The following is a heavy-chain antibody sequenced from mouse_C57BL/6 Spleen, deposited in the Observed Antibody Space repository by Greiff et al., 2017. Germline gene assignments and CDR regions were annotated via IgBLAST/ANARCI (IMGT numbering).Heavy chain of an antibody. CDR3: ARHQYSNFYFDY. J-gene: IGHJ2*01. V-gene: IGHV1-62-2*01. CDR2: FYPGSGSI. Sequence: QVQLKQSGAELVKPGASVKLSCKASGYTFTEYTIHWVKQRSGQGLEWIGWFYPGSGSIKYNEKFKDKATLTADKASSTVYMELNRLASEDSAVYFCARHQYSNFYFDYWGQGTTLTVSS. CDR1: GYTFTEYT. D-gene: IGHD2-5*01.